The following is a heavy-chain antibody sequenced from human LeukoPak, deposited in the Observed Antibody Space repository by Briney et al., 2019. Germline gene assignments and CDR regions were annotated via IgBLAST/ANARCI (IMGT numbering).Heavy chain of an antibody. CDR1: RFTFCTFW. CDR3: AKADPGYCSSTSCYKVGFAFDI. V-gene: IGHV3-23*01. D-gene: IGHD2-2*02. J-gene: IGHJ3*02. CDR2: INGSGGST. Sequence: GSLRLSCAASRFTFCTFWVRWVRQAPGKGLGWVSAINGSGGSTYYPDSVKGRFTISRDNSKNTLYLQMNSLRAEDTAVYYCAKADPGYCSSTSCYKVGFAFDIWGQGTMVTVSS.